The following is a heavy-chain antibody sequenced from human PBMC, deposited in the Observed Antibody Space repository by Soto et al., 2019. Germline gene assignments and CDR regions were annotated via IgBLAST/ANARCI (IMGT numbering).Heavy chain of an antibody. Sequence: SETLSLTCAVYGGSFSGYYWSWIRQPPGKGLEWIGEINHSGSTNYNPSLKSRVTISVDTSKNQFSLKLSSVTAADTAVYYCASSEPRGYSYGFDAFDIWGQGTMVTVSS. D-gene: IGHD5-18*01. CDR2: INHSGST. CDR1: GGSFSGYY. CDR3: ASSEPRGYSYGFDAFDI. J-gene: IGHJ3*02. V-gene: IGHV4-34*01.